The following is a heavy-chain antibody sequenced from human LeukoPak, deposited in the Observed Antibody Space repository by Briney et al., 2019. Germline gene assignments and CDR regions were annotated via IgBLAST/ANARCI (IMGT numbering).Heavy chain of an antibody. CDR1: GGSISSGGYY. D-gene: IGHD2-15*01. V-gene: IGHV4-31*03. Sequence: SETLSLTCTVSGGSISSGGYYWSWIRPHPGKGLEWIGYIYYSGSTYYNPSLKSRVTISVDTSKNQFSLKLSSVTAADTAVYYCARVSVHRAVAATTRPSPSEFDYWGQGTLVTVSS. J-gene: IGHJ4*02. CDR3: ARVSVHRAVAATTRPSPSEFDY. CDR2: IYYSGST.